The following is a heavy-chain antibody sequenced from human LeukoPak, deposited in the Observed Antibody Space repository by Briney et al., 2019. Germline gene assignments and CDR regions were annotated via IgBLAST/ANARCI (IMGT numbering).Heavy chain of an antibody. CDR2: ITRDGSST. D-gene: IGHD3-16*01. Sequence: GGSLRLSCAASGFTVSSNYMSWVRQAPGKGLEWVSRITRDGSSTTYADSVKGRFTTSRDNAKNTLYLQMDGLRDDDTAVYYCARDPGYESWSPFWGGMDVWGNGTTVIVPS. CDR3: ARDPGYESWSPFWGGMDV. CDR1: GFTVSSNY. J-gene: IGHJ6*04. V-gene: IGHV3-74*01.